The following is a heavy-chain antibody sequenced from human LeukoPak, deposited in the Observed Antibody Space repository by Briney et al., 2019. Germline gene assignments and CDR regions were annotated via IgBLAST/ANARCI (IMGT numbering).Heavy chain of an antibody. J-gene: IGHJ4*02. Sequence: SGTLSLTCAVSGGSISSNNWWGWVRQPPGQGLEWIGEIYHSGSPNYNPSLKSRVTISVDKSRNHFSLNLSSVTAADTAVYYCARVNINNWHSCDYWGQGTLVTVSS. D-gene: IGHD1-1*01. V-gene: IGHV4-4*02. CDR3: ARVNINNWHSCDY. CDR2: IYHSGSP. CDR1: GGSISSNNW.